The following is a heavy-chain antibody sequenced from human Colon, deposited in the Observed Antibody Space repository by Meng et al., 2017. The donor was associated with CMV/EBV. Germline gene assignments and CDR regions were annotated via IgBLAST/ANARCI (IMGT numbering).Heavy chain of an antibody. CDR2: IYKSGTT. CDR3: ARQRRRINLLKGNEADVHGDLDV. V-gene: IGHV4-59*08. CDR1: GVPMSPYY. D-gene: IGHD3-10*01. Sequence: SETLSLTCSVSGVPMSPYYWSWIRQAPGKGLEWIGHIYKSGTTKYNPSLESRVTISADTSKNEFSLKLRSVTAADTAVYYCARQRRRINLLKGNEADVHGDLDVWGQGTTVTVSS. J-gene: IGHJ6*02.